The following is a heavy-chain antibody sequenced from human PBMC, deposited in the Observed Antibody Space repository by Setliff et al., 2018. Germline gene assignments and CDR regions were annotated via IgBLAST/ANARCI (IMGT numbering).Heavy chain of an antibody. CDR2: IKQDGSEK. CDR1: GFTFSRYW. J-gene: IGHJ6*02. CDR3: ARDHVYGSQYYYYYYGMDV. D-gene: IGHD3-10*01. Sequence: PGGSLRLSCAASGFTFSRYWMSWVRQVPGKGLEWVANIKQDGSEKYYVDSVKGRFTISRDNAKNSLYLQMNSLRAEDTAVYYCARDHVYGSQYYYYYYGMDVWGQGTTVTVSS. V-gene: IGHV3-7*01.